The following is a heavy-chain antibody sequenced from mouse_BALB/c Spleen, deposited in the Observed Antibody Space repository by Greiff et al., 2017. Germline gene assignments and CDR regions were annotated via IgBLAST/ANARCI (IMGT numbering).Heavy chain of an antibody. CDR2: ISSGGSYT. CDR3: ATGNDYTIAY. Sequence: EVKLMESGGGLVKPGGSLKLSCAASGFTFSSYAMSWVRQSPEKRLEWVAEISSGGSYTYYPDTVTGRFTISRDNAKNTLYLEMSSLRSEDTAMYYCATGNDYTIAYWGQGTLVTVSA. J-gene: IGHJ3*01. D-gene: IGHD2-4*01. V-gene: IGHV5-9-4*01. CDR1: GFTFSSYA.